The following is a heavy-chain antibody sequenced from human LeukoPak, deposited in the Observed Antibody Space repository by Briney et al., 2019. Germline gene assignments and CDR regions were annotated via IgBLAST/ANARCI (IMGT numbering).Heavy chain of an antibody. J-gene: IGHJ4*02. Sequence: ASVKVSCKVSGYTLTELSMHWVRQAPGKGLEWMGGFDPEDGETIYAQKFQGRVTMTRDTSTSTVYMELSSLRSEDTAVYYCASMVRGVSLPDYWGQGTLVTVSS. D-gene: IGHD3-10*01. V-gene: IGHV1-24*01. CDR1: GYTLTELS. CDR3: ASMVRGVSLPDY. CDR2: FDPEDGET.